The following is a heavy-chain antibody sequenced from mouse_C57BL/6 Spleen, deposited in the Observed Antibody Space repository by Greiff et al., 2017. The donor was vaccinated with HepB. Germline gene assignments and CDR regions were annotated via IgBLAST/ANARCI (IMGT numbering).Heavy chain of an antibody. J-gene: IGHJ3*01. D-gene: IGHD1-1*01. CDR2: ISGGGGNT. V-gene: IGHV5-9*01. CDR1: GFTFSSYT. CDR3: ARQNYGSSYPFAY. Sequence: EVKLMESGGGLVKPGGSLKLSCAASGFTFSSYTMSWVRQTPEKRLEWVATISGGGGNTYYPDSVKGRFTISRDNAMNTLYLQMSSLRSEDTALYYCARQNYGSSYPFAYWGQGTLVTVSA.